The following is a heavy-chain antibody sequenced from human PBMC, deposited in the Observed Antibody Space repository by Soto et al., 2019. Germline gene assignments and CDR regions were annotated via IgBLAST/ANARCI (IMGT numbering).Heavy chain of an antibody. CDR2: MSSSGSTK. CDR1: GFTFSTYE. V-gene: IGHV3-48*03. Sequence: PGGSLRLSCAASGFTFSTYEMNWVRQAPGKGLEWVSYMSSSGSTKYYADSVKGRFIISRDNAKNSLYLQMNSLRAEDTAVYYCERDPHYYDTGSTLDPWGQGTLVTVYS. CDR3: ERDPHYYDTGSTLDP. J-gene: IGHJ5*02. D-gene: IGHD3-9*01.